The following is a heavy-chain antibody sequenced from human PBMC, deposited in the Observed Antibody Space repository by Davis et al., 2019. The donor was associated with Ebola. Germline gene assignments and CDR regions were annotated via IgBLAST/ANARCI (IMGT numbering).Heavy chain of an antibody. CDR3: ATYYDSGDY. Sequence: ASVKVSCKASGYSFSTYAIHWLRQAPGQRLEWMGLINAAKGNTKYSQKFQGRVTMTRDTSISTAYMELSRLRSDDTAVYYCATYYDSGDYWGQGTLVTVSS. J-gene: IGHJ4*02. CDR1: GYSFSTYA. D-gene: IGHD3-10*01. CDR2: INAAKGNT. V-gene: IGHV1-3*01.